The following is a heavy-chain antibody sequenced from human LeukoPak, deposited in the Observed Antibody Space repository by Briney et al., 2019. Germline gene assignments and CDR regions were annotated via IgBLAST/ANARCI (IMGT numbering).Heavy chain of an antibody. CDR2: INPNSGGT. J-gene: IGHJ4*02. CDR1: GYTFTGYY. D-gene: IGHD3-22*01. V-gene: IGHV1-2*02. Sequence: ASVKVSCKASGYTFTGYYMHWVRQAPGQGLEWMGWINPNSGGTNYAQKFQGRVTMTRDTSISTAYMEPSRLRSDDTAVYYCARDSSLYDSSTSCVWGQGTLVTVSS. CDR3: ARDSSLYDSSTSCV.